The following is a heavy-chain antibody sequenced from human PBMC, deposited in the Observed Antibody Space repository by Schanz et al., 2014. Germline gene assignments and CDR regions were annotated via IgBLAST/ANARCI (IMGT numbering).Heavy chain of an antibody. Sequence: QVQLVQSGAEVKKPGASVKVSCKASGYTFTSYYMYWVRQAPGQGLEWMGIINPSGGSTTYAQKFQGRVTMTSDTSTSTVYMELSSLRSEDTAVYYCARNYGGHSEESDRYGMDVWGQGTTVTVSS. V-gene: IGHV1-46*01. CDR1: GYTFTSYY. J-gene: IGHJ6*02. CDR3: ARNYGGHSEESDRYGMDV. D-gene: IGHD4-17*01. CDR2: INPSGGST.